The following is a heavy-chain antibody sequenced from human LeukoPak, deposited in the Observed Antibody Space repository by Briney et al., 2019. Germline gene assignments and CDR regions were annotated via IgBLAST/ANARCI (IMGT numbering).Heavy chain of an antibody. J-gene: IGHJ5*02. CDR3: ARQPRRYCSSTSCYGWFDP. D-gene: IGHD2-2*01. Sequence: SETLSLTCTVSGGSISSSSYYWGWIRQPPGKGLEWIGSIYYSGSTYYNPSLKSRVTISVDTSKNQFSLKLSSVTAADTAVYYCARQPRRYCSSTSCYGWFDPWGQGTLVTVSS. CDR1: GGSISSSSYY. CDR2: IYYSGST. V-gene: IGHV4-39*01.